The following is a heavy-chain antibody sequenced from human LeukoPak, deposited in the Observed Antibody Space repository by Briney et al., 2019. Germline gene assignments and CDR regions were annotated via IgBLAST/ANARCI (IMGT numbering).Heavy chain of an antibody. J-gene: IGHJ4*02. Sequence: QTGGSLRLSCVASGVPFRSYWMTWVRQAPGEGLEWVANIKQDGSKKSYVDSVKGRSTISRDNAKNSLYLQMNSLRAEDTAIYYCTRVGYIDEGIDYWGQGTLVTVSS. CDR2: IKQDGSKK. V-gene: IGHV3-7*04. CDR1: GVPFRSYW. CDR3: TRVGYIDEGIDY. D-gene: IGHD5-24*01.